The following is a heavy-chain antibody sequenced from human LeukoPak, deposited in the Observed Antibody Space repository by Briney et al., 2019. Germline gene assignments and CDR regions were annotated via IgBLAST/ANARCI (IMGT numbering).Heavy chain of an antibody. CDR3: ARGSYYYYMDV. CDR1: GFTFRSYD. V-gene: IGHV3-13*01. Sequence: GGSLRLSCAASGFTFRSYDMHWARESTGKGLEGVSAIGTAGDTYYPGSVKGRFTISRENAKNSLYLQMNSLRAGDTAVYYCARGSYYYYMDVWGKGTTVTVSS. CDR2: IGTAGDT. J-gene: IGHJ6*03.